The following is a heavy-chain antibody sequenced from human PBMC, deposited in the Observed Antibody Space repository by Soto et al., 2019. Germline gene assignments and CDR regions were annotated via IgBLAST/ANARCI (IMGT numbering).Heavy chain of an antibody. CDR1: GGSISSGDYY. V-gene: IGHV4-30-4*01. Sequence: SETLSLTCTVSGGSISSGDYYWSWIRQPPGKGLEWIGYIYYSGSTYYNPSLKSRVTISVDTSKNQFSLKLSSVTAADTSVYYCAQQRLGGYIFDYWGQGTLVTVSS. CDR3: AQQRLGGYIFDY. CDR2: IYYSGST. J-gene: IGHJ4*02. D-gene: IGHD5-18*01.